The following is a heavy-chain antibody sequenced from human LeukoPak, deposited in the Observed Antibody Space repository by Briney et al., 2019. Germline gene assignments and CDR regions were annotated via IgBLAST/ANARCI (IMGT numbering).Heavy chain of an antibody. J-gene: IGHJ5*02. Sequence: ASVKVSCKASGGTFSSYAVSWVRQAPGQGLEWMGGTIPILGTANYAQKFQGRVTITTDESTSTAYMELSSLRSDDTAVYYCARDTVPAAKGRGFDPWGQGTLVTVSS. D-gene: IGHD2-2*01. CDR2: TIPILGTA. CDR3: ARDTVPAAKGRGFDP. V-gene: IGHV1-69*05. CDR1: GGTFSSYA.